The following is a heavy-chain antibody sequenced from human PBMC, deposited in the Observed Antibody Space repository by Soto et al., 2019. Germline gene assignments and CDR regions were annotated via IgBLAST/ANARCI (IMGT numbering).Heavy chain of an antibody. D-gene: IGHD3-22*01. CDR3: ARSNISGYYSGSWFDP. V-gene: IGHV1-3*01. CDR1: GYTFTSYA. J-gene: IGHJ5*02. Sequence: ALVKVSCKASGYTFTSYAMHWVRQAPGQRLEWMGWINAGNGNTKYSQKFQGRVTITRDTSASTAYMELSSLRSEDTAVYYCARSNISGYYSGSWFDPWGQGTLVTVSS. CDR2: INAGNGNT.